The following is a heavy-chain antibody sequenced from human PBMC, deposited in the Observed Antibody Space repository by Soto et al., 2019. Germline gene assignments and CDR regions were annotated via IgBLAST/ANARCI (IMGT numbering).Heavy chain of an antibody. D-gene: IGHD6-13*01. Sequence: PPGKGLEWIGYISYSGSTNYHPSLKSRVTISVDTSKNQFSLKLSSATAADTAVYYCAREGFSSSWXYYYAMHVWGQATTVT. CDR3: AREGFSSSWXYYYAMHV. V-gene: IGHV4-59*01. CDR2: ISYSGST. J-gene: IGHJ6*02.